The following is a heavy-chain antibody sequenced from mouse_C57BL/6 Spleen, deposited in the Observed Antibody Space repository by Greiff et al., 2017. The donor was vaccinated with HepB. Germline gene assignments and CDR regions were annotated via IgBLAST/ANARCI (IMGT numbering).Heavy chain of an antibody. CDR2: IDPENGDT. D-gene: IGHD2-4*01. Sequence: EVQLQQSGAELVRPGASVKLSCTASGFNIKDDYMHWVKQRPEQGLEWIGWIDPENGDTEYASKFQGKATITADPSSNTAYLQLSSLTSEDTAVYYCTTFYYDYDYWGQGTTLTVSS. V-gene: IGHV14-4*01. CDR3: TTFYYDYDY. J-gene: IGHJ2*01. CDR1: GFNIKDDY.